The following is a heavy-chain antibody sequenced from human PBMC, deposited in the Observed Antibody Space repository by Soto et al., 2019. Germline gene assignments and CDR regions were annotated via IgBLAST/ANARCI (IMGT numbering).Heavy chain of an antibody. CDR3: ARGLRGAYDFWSGYFAFFGGKEFDP. CDR1: GGSFSGYY. Sequence: PSETLSLTCAVYGGSFSGYYWSWIRQPPGKGLEWIGEINHSGSTNYNPSLKSRVTISVDTSKNQFSLKLSSVTAADTAVYYCARGLRGAYDFWSGYFAFFGGKEFDPWGQGTLVTVSS. D-gene: IGHD3-3*01. J-gene: IGHJ5*02. CDR2: INHSGST. V-gene: IGHV4-34*01.